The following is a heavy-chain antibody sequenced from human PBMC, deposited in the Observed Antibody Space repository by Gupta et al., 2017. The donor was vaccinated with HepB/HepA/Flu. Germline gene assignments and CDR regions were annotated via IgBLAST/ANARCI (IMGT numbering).Heavy chain of an antibody. V-gene: IGHV3-30-3*01. D-gene: IGHD3-10*01. J-gene: IGHJ6*02. CDR3: ARVAGVRGAGGGMDV. CDR2: ISYDGSNK. CDR1: GFPFFSHA. Sequence: QVQLVESGGAGVQPGRSLGLPCAASGFPFFSHALHWVRQAPGKGLEWVAVISYDGSNKYYADSVKGRFTISRDNSKNTLYLQMNSLRAEDTAVYYCARVAGVRGAGGGMDVWGQGTTVTVSS.